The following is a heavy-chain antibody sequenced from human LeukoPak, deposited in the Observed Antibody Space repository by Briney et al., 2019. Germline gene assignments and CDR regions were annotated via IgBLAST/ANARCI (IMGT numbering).Heavy chain of an antibody. Sequence: SETLSLTCTVSGGSISSYYWSWIRQPPGKGLEWIGYIYYSGSTNYNPSLKSRVTISVDTSKNQFSLKLSSVTAADTAVYYCARVRYYGSGSYLSYYYGMDVWGQGTTVTVSS. V-gene: IGHV4-59*01. D-gene: IGHD3-10*01. CDR2: IYYSGST. CDR1: GGSISSYY. J-gene: IGHJ6*02. CDR3: ARVRYYGSGSYLSYYYGMDV.